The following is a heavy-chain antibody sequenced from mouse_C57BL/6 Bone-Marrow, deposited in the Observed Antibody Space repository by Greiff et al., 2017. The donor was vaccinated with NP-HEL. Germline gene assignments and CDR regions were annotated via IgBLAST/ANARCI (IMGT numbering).Heavy chain of an antibody. CDR1: GFNIKNTY. Sequence: VQLQQSVAELVRPGASVKLSCTASGFNIKNTYMHWVKQRPEQGLEWIGRIDPANGNPKYAPKFPGKATITADTSSNTAYLQLSRLTSEDTAIYYCARRGYSTVVAPPDDWGQGTTLTVSS. J-gene: IGHJ2*01. CDR3: ARRGYSTVVAPPDD. D-gene: IGHD1-1*01. V-gene: IGHV14-3*01. CDR2: IDPANGNP.